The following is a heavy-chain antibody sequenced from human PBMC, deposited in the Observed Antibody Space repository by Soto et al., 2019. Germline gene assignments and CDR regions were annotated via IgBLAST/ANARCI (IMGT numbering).Heavy chain of an antibody. V-gene: IGHV1-69*02. J-gene: IGHJ4*02. D-gene: IGHD5-12*01. CDR2: IIPILGIA. CDR3: ATPSNVDIVATIRSDGLDY. Sequence: ASVKVSCKASGGTFSSYTISWVRQAPGQRLEWMGRIIPILGIANYAQKFQGRVTITADKSTSTAYMELSSLRSEDTAVYYCATPSNVDIVATIRSDGLDYWGQGTLVTVSS. CDR1: GGTFSSYT.